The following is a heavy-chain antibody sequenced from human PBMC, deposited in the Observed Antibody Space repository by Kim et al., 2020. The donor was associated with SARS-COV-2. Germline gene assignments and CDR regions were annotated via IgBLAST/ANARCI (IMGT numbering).Heavy chain of an antibody. CDR2: ISGGAVNK. Sequence: GGSLRLSCVASGFTFDTYAMSWVRQAPGKGLEWVSGISGGAVNKFYADSVRGRFTISRDNSKNMLYLQMNSLRDEDTALYYCAKMVIMDGYNYFYYYAM. V-gene: IGHV3-23*01. D-gene: IGHD2-21*01. CDR3: AKMVIMDGYNYFYYYAM. J-gene: IGHJ6*01. CDR1: GFTFDTYA.